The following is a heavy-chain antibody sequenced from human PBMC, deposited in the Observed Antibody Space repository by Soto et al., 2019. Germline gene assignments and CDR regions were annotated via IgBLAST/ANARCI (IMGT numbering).Heavy chain of an antibody. CDR2: ISAYNGNT. J-gene: IGHJ4*02. Sequence: ASVKVSCKASGYTFTRYGVSWVRQAPGQGLEWMGWISAYNGNTNSAPKLQGRVTMTTDTSTSTAYMELRSLRSDDTAVYYCTTDERAYCSSGSCEYYFDYWGQGTLVTAPQ. D-gene: IGHD2-15*01. CDR1: GYTFTRYG. CDR3: TTDERAYCSSGSCEYYFDY. V-gene: IGHV1-18*01.